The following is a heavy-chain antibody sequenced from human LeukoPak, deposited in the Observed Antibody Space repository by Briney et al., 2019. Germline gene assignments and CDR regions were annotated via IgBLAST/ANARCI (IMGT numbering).Heavy chain of an antibody. V-gene: IGHV4-4*02. CDR2: MYLSGTT. CDR1: GDSINSLDL. J-gene: IGHJ4*02. CDR3: AGLVGRYSSGLYYYYFDY. Sequence: SETLSPTCTVSGDSINSLDLWSWVRQPPGKGLEWIGEMYLSGTTHSNPSAKSRVTISIDKSKNQFFLNLSSVTAADTAVYYCAGLVGRYSSGLYYYYFDYWGQGTLVTVSS. D-gene: IGHD3-22*01.